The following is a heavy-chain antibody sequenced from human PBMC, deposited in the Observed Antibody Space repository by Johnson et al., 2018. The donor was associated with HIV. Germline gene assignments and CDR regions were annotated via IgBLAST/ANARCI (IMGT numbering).Heavy chain of an antibody. CDR1: GFTFSSYA. Sequence: VQLVESGGGVVQPGTSLRLSCAASGFTFSSYAMHWVRQPPGKGLEWVSGLTWNSGSVAYADSVKGRFTISRDNARNSLYLQMNSLRAEDTAFYYCAKVRLNLWPHAPFDIWGQGTVVTVSS. V-gene: IGHV3-9*01. J-gene: IGHJ3*02. D-gene: IGHD2-8*01. CDR3: AKVRLNLWPHAPFDI. CDR2: LTWNSGSV.